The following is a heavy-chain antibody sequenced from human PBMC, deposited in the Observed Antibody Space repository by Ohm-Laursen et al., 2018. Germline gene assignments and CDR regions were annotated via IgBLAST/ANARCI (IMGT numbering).Heavy chain of an antibody. CDR1: GGSFSGYY. V-gene: IGHV4-34*01. Sequence: SDTLSLTCVVYGGSFSGYYWSWIRQPPGKGLEWIGEINHSGSTNYNPSLKGRVTISVDTSKNQFSLKLSSVTAADTAVYYCARVKGVLRYFDWLLSYNWFDPWGQGTLVTVSS. J-gene: IGHJ5*02. CDR3: ARVKGVLRYFDWLLSYNWFDP. D-gene: IGHD3-9*01. CDR2: INHSGST.